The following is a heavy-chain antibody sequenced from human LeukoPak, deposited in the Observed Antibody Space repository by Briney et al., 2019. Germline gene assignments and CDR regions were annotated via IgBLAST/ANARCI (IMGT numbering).Heavy chain of an antibody. CDR1: GYTLTELS. J-gene: IGHJ4*02. CDR2: FDPEDGET. V-gene: IGHV1-24*01. D-gene: IGHD3-22*01. Sequence: ASVKVSCKVSGYTLTELSMHWVRQAPGQGLEWMGGFDPEDGETIYAQKFQGRVTMTEDTSTDTAYMELSSLRSEDTAVYYCATVDLAVVRYYFDYWGQGTLVTVSS. CDR3: ATVDLAVVRYYFDY.